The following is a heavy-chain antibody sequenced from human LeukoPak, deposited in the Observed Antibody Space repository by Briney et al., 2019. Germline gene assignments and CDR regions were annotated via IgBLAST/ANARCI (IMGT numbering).Heavy chain of an antibody. D-gene: IGHD3-10*01. Sequence: ASVKVSCKVSGYTLTELSMHWVRQAPGKGLEWMGGFDPEDGETIYAQKFQGRVTMTEDTSTDTAYMELSSLRSEDTAVYYCATDHHYGSGSYSDYWGQGTLVTVSS. V-gene: IGHV1-24*01. CDR3: ATDHHYGSGSYSDY. J-gene: IGHJ4*02. CDR1: GYTLTELS. CDR2: FDPEDGET.